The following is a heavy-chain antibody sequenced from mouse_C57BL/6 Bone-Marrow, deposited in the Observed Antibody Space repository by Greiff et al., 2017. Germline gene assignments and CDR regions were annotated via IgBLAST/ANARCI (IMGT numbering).Heavy chain of an antibody. CDR3: TRQLRLWFAY. CDR2: IDPETGGT. J-gene: IGHJ3*01. Sequence: QVQLKESGAELVRPGASVTLSCKASGYTFTDYEMHWVKQTPVHGLEWIGAIDPETGGTDYNQKFKGKAILTADKSSSTAYMELRSLTSEDSAVYYCTRQLRLWFAYWGQGTLVTVSA. V-gene: IGHV1-15*01. D-gene: IGHD3-2*02. CDR1: GYTFTDYE.